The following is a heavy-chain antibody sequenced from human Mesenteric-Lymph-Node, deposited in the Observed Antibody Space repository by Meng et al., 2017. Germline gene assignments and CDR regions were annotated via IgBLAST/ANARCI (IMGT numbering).Heavy chain of an antibody. CDR1: GYTFTVYY. V-gene: IGHV1-2*05. Sequence: QVQLVRSGAEGQKPGASVKVSCKASGYTFTVYYLHWVRQAPGQGLEWMGRINPDSGGTNYAQKFQGRVTMTRDTSISTAYMDLSRLRSDDTDVYYCANDTAMVEIDYWGQGTLVTVSS. CDR3: ANDTAMVEIDY. CDR2: INPDSGGT. J-gene: IGHJ4*02. D-gene: IGHD5-18*01.